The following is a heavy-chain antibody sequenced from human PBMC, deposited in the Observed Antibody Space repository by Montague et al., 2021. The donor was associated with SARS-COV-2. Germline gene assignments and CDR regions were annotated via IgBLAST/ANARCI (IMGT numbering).Heavy chain of an antibody. J-gene: IGHJ6*02. Sequence: SETLSLTCAGYGGSFRGYYWSCISKPPAKGLRWMGNIYYSGTTNYNTSLQSRVTISADTSNNQFSLRLSSVTAADTAVYYCARDRTADDYDDYETAGYSCCYDMDVWGQGTTVTVSS. D-gene: IGHD4-17*01. CDR2: IYYSGTT. CDR3: ARDRTADDYDDYETAGYSCCYDMDV. CDR1: GGSFRGYY. V-gene: IGHV4-59*01.